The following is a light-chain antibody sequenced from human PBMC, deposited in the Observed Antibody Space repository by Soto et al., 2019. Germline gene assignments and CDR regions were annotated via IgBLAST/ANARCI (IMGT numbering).Light chain of an antibody. CDR3: SSYTGSSTLV. V-gene: IGLV2-14*01. CDR2: DVS. J-gene: IGLJ2*01. CDR1: SSDVGGYNY. Sequence: QSVLTQPASVSGSPRQSITISCSGTSSDVGGYNYVSWYQQNPGKAPKVMIYDVSSRPSGVSDRFSGSKSGNTASLTISGLQAEDEGDYYCSSYTGSSTLVFGGGTKLTVL.